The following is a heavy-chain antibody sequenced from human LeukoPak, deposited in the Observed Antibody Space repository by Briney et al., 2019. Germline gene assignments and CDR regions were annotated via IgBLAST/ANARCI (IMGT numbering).Heavy chain of an antibody. CDR1: GYSFTRYW. D-gene: IGHD4-17*01. J-gene: IGHJ4*02. V-gene: IGHV5-51*01. Sequence: GESLKISCKGSGYSFTRYWIGWVRQMPGKGLEWMGIIYPGDSDTRYSPAFQGQVTISAAKSINTAYLQWSSLKASDTAMYYCARLPLTTGGFDYWGQGNLVTVSS. CDR2: IYPGDSDT. CDR3: ARLPLTTGGFDY.